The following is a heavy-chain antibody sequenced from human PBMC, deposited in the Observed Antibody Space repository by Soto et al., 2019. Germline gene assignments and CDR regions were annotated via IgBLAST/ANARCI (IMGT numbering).Heavy chain of an antibody. J-gene: IGHJ6*02. Sequence: GGSLRLSCAASGFSFTSYGMQWVRQAPGKGLEWVAVISYDGYLKYYVDAVKGRFTVARDNSKNTLFLEMNSLRVEDTAVYFCAKDFKVSGSHYGTLNYYYGMDVWGQGTTVTVSS. CDR2: ISYDGYLK. CDR3: AKDFKVSGSHYGTLNYYYGMDV. D-gene: IGHD3-10*01. V-gene: IGHV3-30*18. CDR1: GFSFTSYG.